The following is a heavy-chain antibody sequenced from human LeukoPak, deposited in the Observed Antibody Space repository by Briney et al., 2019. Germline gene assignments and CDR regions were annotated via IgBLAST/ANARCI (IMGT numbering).Heavy chain of an antibody. CDR1: GYRFTSYW. Sequence: GASLKISCEVSGYRFTSYWIAWVRQMPGKGLEWMGIINPADSDTRYSPSFQGQVTISADKSISTAYLQWSSLKASDTAMYYCARQWHGDYWGQGTLVTVSS. CDR3: ARQWHGDY. V-gene: IGHV5-51*01. J-gene: IGHJ4*02. D-gene: IGHD3-10*01. CDR2: INPADSDT.